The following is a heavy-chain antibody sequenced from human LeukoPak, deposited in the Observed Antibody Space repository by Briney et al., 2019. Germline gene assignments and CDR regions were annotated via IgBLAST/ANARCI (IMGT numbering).Heavy chain of an antibody. CDR3: ARVRKWEFYFDY. Sequence: GGSLRLSCAASGFTFSDYYRSWIRQAPGKGLEGVSYISSSGSAIYYADSVKGRFTISRDNAKNSLYLQMNSLRAEDTAVYYCARVRKWEFYFDYWGQGTLATVSS. J-gene: IGHJ4*02. V-gene: IGHV3-11*04. D-gene: IGHD1-26*01. CDR1: GFTFSDYY. CDR2: ISSSGSAI.